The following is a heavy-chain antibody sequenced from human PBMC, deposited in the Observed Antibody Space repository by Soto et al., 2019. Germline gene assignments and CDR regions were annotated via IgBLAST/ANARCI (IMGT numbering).Heavy chain of an antibody. J-gene: IGHJ6*03. V-gene: IGHV4-34*01. D-gene: IGHD2-2*01. CDR2: INHSGST. Sequence: SETLSLTCAVYGGSFSGYYWSWIRQPPGKGLEWIGEINHSGSTNYNPFLKSRVTISVDTSKNQFSLKLSSVTAADTAVYYCARAGYCSSTSCFNSGYYYYMDVWGKGTTVTVSS. CDR1: GGSFSGYY. CDR3: ARAGYCSSTSCFNSGYYYYMDV.